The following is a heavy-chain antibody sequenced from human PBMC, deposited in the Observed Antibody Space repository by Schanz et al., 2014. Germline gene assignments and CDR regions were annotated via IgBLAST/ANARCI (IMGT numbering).Heavy chain of an antibody. Sequence: QLQLVQSGAEVKKPGSSVKVSCKASRSTFSSYTISWVRQARGQGLEWVGRFIPILDVGNYAQQFQGRVTFTADKSTSTAYMELSSLRSEDTAVYYCAGTYCSSTSCYTGYYYMDVWGKGTTVTVS. CDR1: RSTFSSYT. V-gene: IGHV1-69*02. J-gene: IGHJ6*03. CDR3: AGTYCSSTSCYTGYYYMDV. D-gene: IGHD2-2*02. CDR2: FIPILDVG.